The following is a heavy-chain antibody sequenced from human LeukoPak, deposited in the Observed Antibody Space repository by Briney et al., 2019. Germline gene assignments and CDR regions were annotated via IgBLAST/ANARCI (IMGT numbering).Heavy chain of an antibody. V-gene: IGHV4-59*02. CDR3: VRDIRFIGATHYFDY. CDR2: MVYSGTT. J-gene: IGHJ4*02. D-gene: IGHD1-26*01. Sequence: SETLSLTCTVSGGPVSTYFWSWIPQPPGRGREWIAYMVYSGTTNSNPSLRSRVTISIDTSKNQFFLSLSSVTAADPAVYYCVRDIRFIGATHYFDYWGQGILVAVSS. CDR1: GGPVSTYF.